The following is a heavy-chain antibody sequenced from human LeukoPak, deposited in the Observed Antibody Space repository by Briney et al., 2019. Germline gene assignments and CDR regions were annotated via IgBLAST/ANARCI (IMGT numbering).Heavy chain of an antibody. D-gene: IGHD1-26*01. J-gene: IGHJ4*02. CDR1: GFTFSSYS. Sequence: GGSLRLSCAASGFTFSSYSMNWVRQAPGKGLEWVSRINTDGSSTSYADSVKGRFTISRDNAKNTLYLQMYSLRAEDTAVYYCARAHVGASSLGYWGQGTLVTVSS. V-gene: IGHV3-74*01. CDR3: ARAHVGASSLGY. CDR2: INTDGSST.